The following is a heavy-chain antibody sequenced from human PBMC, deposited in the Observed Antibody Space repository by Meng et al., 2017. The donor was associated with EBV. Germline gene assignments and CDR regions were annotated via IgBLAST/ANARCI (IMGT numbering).Heavy chain of an antibody. V-gene: IGHV1-69*01. Sequence: VQLVQAAAEVKKPGSSVKVSCKTLGGPFRNYAISAVRQAPGQGLEWLGGFLPTLGAPNYAQKFRGRVSITADESTSTHYMDLSSLRSEDTAVYYCASESGRGYTPDYWGQGTLVTVSS. CDR1: GGPFRNYA. D-gene: IGHD3-10*01. J-gene: IGHJ4*02. CDR2: FLPTLGAP. CDR3: ASESGRGYTPDY.